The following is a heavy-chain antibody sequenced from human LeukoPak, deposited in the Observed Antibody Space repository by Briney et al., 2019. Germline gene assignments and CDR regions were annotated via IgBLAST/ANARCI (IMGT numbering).Heavy chain of an antibody. V-gene: IGHV3-21*01. Sequence: GGSLRLSCAASGFTFSSYSMKWVRQAPRKGVEGVSSISSSSSDIYYADAVKGRFTISRDNAKNSLYLQVNSLRADDRAVYYCARGVLVYFRFDPWGQGTLVTVSS. D-gene: IGHD2-2*01. CDR2: ISSSSSDI. CDR3: ARGVLVYFRFDP. J-gene: IGHJ5*02. CDR1: GFTFSSYS.